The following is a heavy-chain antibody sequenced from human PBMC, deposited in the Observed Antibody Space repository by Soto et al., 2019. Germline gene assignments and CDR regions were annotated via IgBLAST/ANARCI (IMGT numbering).Heavy chain of an antibody. CDR2: IDVGSANA. J-gene: IGHJ4*02. Sequence: SVKVSCKTSGFTFSSSAVHWVRQARGHRLQWIGWIDVGSANANYAQMLQERVTITRDMSTSTAYMELSSLRSEDTAVYYCAAGTGYSSGQFDYWGQGTLVTVSS. CDR1: GFTFSSSA. CDR3: AAGTGYSSGQFDY. D-gene: IGHD6-19*01. V-gene: IGHV1-58*01.